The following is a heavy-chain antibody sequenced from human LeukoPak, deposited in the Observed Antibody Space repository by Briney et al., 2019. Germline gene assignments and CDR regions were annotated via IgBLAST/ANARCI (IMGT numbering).Heavy chain of an antibody. V-gene: IGHV3-30*02. CDR1: GFTFSSYG. CDR3: AREGWDLNALDI. CDR2: IRYDGSNK. Sequence: PGGSLRLSCGASGFTFSSYGMNWVRQGPGKGLEWVAFIRYDGSNKYYADSVKGRFTISRDNSKNTLYLQMNSVRAEDTAVYYCAREGWDLNALDIWGQGTMVTVSP. D-gene: IGHD1-26*01. J-gene: IGHJ3*02.